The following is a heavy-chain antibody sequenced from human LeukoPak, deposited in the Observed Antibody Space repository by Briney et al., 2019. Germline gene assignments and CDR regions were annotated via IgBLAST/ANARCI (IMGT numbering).Heavy chain of an antibody. CDR2: IYYSGST. J-gene: IGHJ5*02. CDR1: GGSISSGGYY. V-gene: IGHV4-31*03. Sequence: SVTLSLTCTVSGGSISSGGYYWSWIRQHPGKGLEWIGYIYYSGSTYYNPSLKSRVTISVDTSKNQFSLKLSSVTAADTAVYYCARLIVVVPAAIYWFDPWGQGTLVTVSS. D-gene: IGHD2-2*01. CDR3: ARLIVVVPAAIYWFDP.